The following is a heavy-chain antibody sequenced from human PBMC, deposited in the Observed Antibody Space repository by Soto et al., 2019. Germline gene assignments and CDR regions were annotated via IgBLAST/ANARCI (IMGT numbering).Heavy chain of an antibody. V-gene: IGHV1-69*01. J-gene: IGHJ6*02. CDR1: GGSFSRYA. CDR2: IIPIFGTT. CDR3: ARHNRDWLTTRRTHYGMDV. Sequence: QVQLVQSEAEVKKPGSSVKVSCKASGGSFSRYAISWVRQAPGQGPEWMGGIIPIFGTTNYAQKFQGRVTITADESTSTAYLALSSLRSDDTAVYYCARHNRDWLTTRRTHYGMDVWGQGTTVTVAS. D-gene: IGHD4-17*01.